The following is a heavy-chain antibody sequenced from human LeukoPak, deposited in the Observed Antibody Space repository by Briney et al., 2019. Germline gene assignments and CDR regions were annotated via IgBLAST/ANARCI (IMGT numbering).Heavy chain of an antibody. Sequence: ASVKVSCKASGYTFTSYGISWVRQAPGQRLEWMGWINAGNGNTKYSQKFQGRVTITRDTSASTAYMELSSLRSEDTAVYYCARSTMVRGVIITELDYWGQGTLVTVSS. V-gene: IGHV1-3*01. D-gene: IGHD3-10*01. CDR1: GYTFTSYG. J-gene: IGHJ4*02. CDR2: INAGNGNT. CDR3: ARSTMVRGVIITELDY.